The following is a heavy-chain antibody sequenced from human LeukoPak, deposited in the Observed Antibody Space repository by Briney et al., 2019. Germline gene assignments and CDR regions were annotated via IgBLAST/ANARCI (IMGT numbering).Heavy chain of an antibody. J-gene: IGHJ3*02. Sequence: SETLSLTCTVFDGSINSYYWSWIRQPPGKGLEWVGYIYYSGSTNYNPYLESRVTIFVNMSKNQFSLQLTSVTAADTAVYYCARDSRSSGWYDAFDIWGQGTMVTVSS. CDR2: IYYSGST. V-gene: IGHV4-59*12. D-gene: IGHD6-19*01. CDR1: DGSINSYY. CDR3: ARDSRSSGWYDAFDI.